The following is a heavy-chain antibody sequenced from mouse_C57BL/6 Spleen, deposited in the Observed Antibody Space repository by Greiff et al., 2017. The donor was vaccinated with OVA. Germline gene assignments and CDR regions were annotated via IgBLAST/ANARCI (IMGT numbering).Heavy chain of an antibody. Sequence: QVQLKQSGAELARPGASVKMSCKASGYTFTSYTMHWVKQRPGQGLEWIGYINPSSGYTKYNQKFKDKATLTADKSSSTAYMQLSSLTSEDSAVYYCANGNSPFDYWGKGTTLTVSS. D-gene: IGHD2-1*01. CDR2: INPSSGYT. V-gene: IGHV1-4*01. CDR1: GYTFTSYT. CDR3: ANGNSPFDY. J-gene: IGHJ2*01.